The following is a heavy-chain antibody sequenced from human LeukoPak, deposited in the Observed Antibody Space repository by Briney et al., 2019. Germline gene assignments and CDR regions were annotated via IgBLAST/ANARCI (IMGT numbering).Heavy chain of an antibody. D-gene: IGHD3-22*01. CDR2: ISYDGSNK. CDR3: ARDRRPDLHYDSSGYYY. CDR1: GFTFSSYG. J-gene: IGHJ4*02. Sequence: GGSLRLSCAASGFTFSSYGMHWVRQAPGKGLEWVAVISYDGSNKYYADSVKGRFTISRDNSKNTLYLQMNSLRAEDTAVYYCARDRRPDLHYDSSGYYYWGQGTLVTVSS. V-gene: IGHV3-30*03.